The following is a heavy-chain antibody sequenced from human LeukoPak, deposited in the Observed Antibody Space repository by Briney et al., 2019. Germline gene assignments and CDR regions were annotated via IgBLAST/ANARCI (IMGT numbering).Heavy chain of an antibody. CDR2: IYSSGST. CDR1: GGSISSYY. D-gene: IGHD2-15*01. J-gene: IGHJ5*02. CDR3: ARLTVVAATNWFDP. V-gene: IGHV4-4*07. Sequence: SETLSLTCTVSGGSISSYYWSWIRQPAGKGLEWIGRIYSSGSTNYNPSLKSRVTISVDTSKNQFSLKLSSVTAADTAVYYCARLTVVAATNWFDPWGQGTLVTVSS.